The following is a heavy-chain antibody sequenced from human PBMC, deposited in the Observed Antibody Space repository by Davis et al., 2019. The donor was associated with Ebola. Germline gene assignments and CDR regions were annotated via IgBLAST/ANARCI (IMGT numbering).Heavy chain of an antibody. D-gene: IGHD6-19*01. CDR3: ARSGTIAVAGYFDY. CDR2: ISSSSSYT. Sequence: GESLKISCAVSGFTFSDYYMSWIRQAPGKGLEWVSYISSSSSYTNYADSVKGRFTISRDNAKNSLYLQMNSLRAEDTAVYYCARSGTIAVAGYFDYWGQGTLVTVSS. CDR1: GFTFSDYY. V-gene: IGHV3-11*06. J-gene: IGHJ4*02.